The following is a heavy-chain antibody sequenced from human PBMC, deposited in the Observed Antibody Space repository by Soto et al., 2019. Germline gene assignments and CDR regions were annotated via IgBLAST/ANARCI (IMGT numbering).Heavy chain of an antibody. V-gene: IGHV1-8*01. J-gene: IGHJ6*02. CDR1: GYTFTSYD. D-gene: IGHD3-9*01. CDR2: MNPNSGNT. CDR3: ARGPRYYDILTGSTGSNGMDV. Sequence: GASVKVSCKASGYTFTSYDINWVRQATGQGLEWMGWMNPNSGNTGYAQKSQGRVTMTRNTSISTAYMELSSLRSGDTAVYYCARGPRYYDILTGSTGSNGMDVWGQGTTVTVSS.